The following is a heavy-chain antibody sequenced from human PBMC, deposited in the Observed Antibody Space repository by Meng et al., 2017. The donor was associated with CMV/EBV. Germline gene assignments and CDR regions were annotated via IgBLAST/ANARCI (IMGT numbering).Heavy chain of an antibody. J-gene: IGHJ6*02. V-gene: IGHV3-48*03. CDR3: ARAGYYGSGSYYNGRRFVYYGMDV. Sequence: GGSLRLSCAASGFTFSSYEMNWVRQAPGKGLEWVSYISSSGSTIYYADSVKGRFTISRDNAKNSLYLQMNSLRAEDTAVYYCARAGYYGSGSYYNGRRFVYYGMDVWGQGTTVTVSS. CDR2: ISSSGSTI. CDR1: GFTFSSYE. D-gene: IGHD3-10*01.